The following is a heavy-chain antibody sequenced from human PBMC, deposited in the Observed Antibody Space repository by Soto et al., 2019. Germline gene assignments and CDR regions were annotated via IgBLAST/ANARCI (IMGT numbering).Heavy chain of an antibody. CDR3: GRTDPGLERRD. Sequence: EVQLVESGGGLVKPGGSLRISCAASGFNFSTFSMNWVRQAPGKGLEWVSSISSSSSYISYAESLRGRYTISRDNAQKHLYMQMPGLRVDDTAVYSCGRTDPGLERRDWGKGTLVTGPS. CDR2: ISSSSSYI. D-gene: IGHD1-1*01. V-gene: IGHV3-21*02. J-gene: IGHJ4*02. CDR1: GFNFSTFS.